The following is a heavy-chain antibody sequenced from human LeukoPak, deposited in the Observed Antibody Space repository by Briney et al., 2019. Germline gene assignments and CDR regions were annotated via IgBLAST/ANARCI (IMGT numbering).Heavy chain of an antibody. D-gene: IGHD3-16*01. CDR2: IDQGGSEK. J-gene: IGHJ3*02. CDR1: GFTFSSYW. Sequence: GGSLRLSCAASGFTFSSYWMTWVRQAPGKGLDWVANIDQGGSEKFYADSVKGRFSISRDNAKNSLYLQMNNLRDEDTAVYYCASRSGTPGGGDAFDIWGHGTMVTVSP. V-gene: IGHV3-7*01. CDR3: ASRSGTPGGGDAFDI.